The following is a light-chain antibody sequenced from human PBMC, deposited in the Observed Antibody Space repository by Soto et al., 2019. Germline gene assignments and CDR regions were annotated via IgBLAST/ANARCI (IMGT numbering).Light chain of an antibody. V-gene: IGKV1-5*01. CDR2: DAS. CDR3: QQYNSYLTWT. Sequence: DIQMTQSPSTLSASVGDRVTITCRASQSISSWLAWYQQKPGKAPKLLIYDASSLESRVPSRLSGSGSGTEFTLTISSLQPDDCATYYCQQYNSYLTWTFGQGTKVEIK. CDR1: QSISSW. J-gene: IGKJ1*01.